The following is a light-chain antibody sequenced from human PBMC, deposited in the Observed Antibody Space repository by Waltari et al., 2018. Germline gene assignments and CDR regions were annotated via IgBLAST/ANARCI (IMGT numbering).Light chain of an antibody. CDR3: QQSHSTPRT. J-gene: IGKJ1*01. V-gene: IGKV1-39*01. CDR2: TAS. Sequence: DIQMTQSPSSLSASVGDRVTITCRANQAISNFLNWYQRKPGKAPNLLIYTASNLQGGVPSRFSGSGSGTDFTLTISSLQPEDFAIYYCQQSHSTPRTFGQGTKVEF. CDR1: QAISNF.